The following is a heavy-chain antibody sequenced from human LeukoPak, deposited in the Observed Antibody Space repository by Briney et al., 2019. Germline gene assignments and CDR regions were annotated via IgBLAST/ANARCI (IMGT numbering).Heavy chain of an antibody. CDR1: GFTFSSYA. D-gene: IGHD3-10*01. CDR2: ISYDGSNK. Sequence: PGGSLRLSCAASGFTFSSYAMHWVRQAPGKGLEWVAVISYDGSNKYYADSVKGRFTISRDNSKNTLYLEMSRLRGEYTAVYYCASDLSRGNTNFDYWGQGTLVTVSS. CDR3: ASDLSRGNTNFDY. J-gene: IGHJ4*02. V-gene: IGHV3-30*04.